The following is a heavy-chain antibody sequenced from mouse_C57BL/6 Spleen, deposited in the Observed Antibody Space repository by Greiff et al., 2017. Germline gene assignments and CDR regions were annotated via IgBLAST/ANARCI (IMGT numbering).Heavy chain of an antibody. J-gene: IGHJ3*01. CDR1: CYTFTSYW. Sequence: QVQLQQPGAELVKPGASVKMSCKASCYTFTSYWITWVKQRPGQGLEWIGDIYPGSGSTNYNEKFKSKATLTVDTSSSTAYMQLSSLTSEDSAVYYCAREDYDGAWFAYWGQGTLVIVSA. CDR2: IYPGSGST. CDR3: AREDYDGAWFAY. D-gene: IGHD2-4*01. V-gene: IGHV1-55*01.